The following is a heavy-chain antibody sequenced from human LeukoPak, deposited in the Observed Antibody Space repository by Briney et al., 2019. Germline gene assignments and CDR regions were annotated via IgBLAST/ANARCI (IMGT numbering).Heavy chain of an antibody. V-gene: IGHV3-30*04. J-gene: IGHJ6*03. D-gene: IGHD6-13*01. CDR3: AREGFTSSWLYYYYYMDV. Sequence: GGSLRLSCAASGFTLSTYGVHWVRQAPGKGLEWVAVISSDGGNKYYADSVRGRFTISRDNSKNGLYLQMNSLRPEDTAIYYCAREGFTSSWLYYYYYMDVWDKGTTVTVSS. CDR1: GFTLSTYG. CDR2: ISSDGGNK.